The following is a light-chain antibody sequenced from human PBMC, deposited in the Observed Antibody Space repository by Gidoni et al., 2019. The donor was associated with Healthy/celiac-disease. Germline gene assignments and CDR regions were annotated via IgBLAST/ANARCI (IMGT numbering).Light chain of an antibody. Sequence: EIVMTPSPATLSVSPGERATLSCRASQSVNSNLAWYRQKPGQAPRLLIYGASTRATGVPARCSGSGSGTEFTLTISSLQSEDFAVYYCQQYNNWPPRVTFGPGTKVDIK. V-gene: IGKV3-15*01. CDR1: QSVNSN. CDR3: QQYNNWPPRVT. CDR2: GAS. J-gene: IGKJ3*01.